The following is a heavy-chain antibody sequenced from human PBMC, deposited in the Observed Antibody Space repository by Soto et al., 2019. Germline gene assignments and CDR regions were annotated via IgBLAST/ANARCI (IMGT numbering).Heavy chain of an antibody. J-gene: IGHJ6*02. CDR3: ERDGLSLRKYYYYGMDV. CDR2: IIPIFGTA. D-gene: IGHD3-22*01. V-gene: IGHV1-69*01. Sequence: QVQLVQSGAEVKKPGSSVKVSCKASGGTFSSYAISWVRQAPGQGLEWMGGIIPIFGTANYAQKFQGRVNITADESTSTAYMEMSSLRSEDTAAYYCERDGLSLRKYYYYGMDVWGQGTTVTVSS. CDR1: GGTFSSYA.